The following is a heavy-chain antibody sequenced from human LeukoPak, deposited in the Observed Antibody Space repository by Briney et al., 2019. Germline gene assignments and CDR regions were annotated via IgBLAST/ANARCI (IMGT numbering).Heavy chain of an antibody. V-gene: IGHV1-18*01. CDR2: IRPDNGYT. CDR3: ARGPYYYYYMDV. Sequence: GASVTVSCKATYTCTNYAITWVRQAPGQGLEWMGWIRPDNGYTNYAQKFQGRVTMTTDTSTSTAYMELKSLRSDDTAVYYCARGPYYYYYMDVWGKGTTVTVSS. CDR1: YTCTNYA. J-gene: IGHJ6*03.